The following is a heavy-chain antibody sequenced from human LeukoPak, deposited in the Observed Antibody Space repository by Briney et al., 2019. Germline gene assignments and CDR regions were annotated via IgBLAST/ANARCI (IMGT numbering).Heavy chain of an antibody. J-gene: IGHJ4*02. Sequence: SETLSLTCTVSGGSISSYYWSWIRQPPGKGLEWIGFIYYSESTNYNPSLKSRVTISVDTSKNQFSLKLSSLTAADTAVYYCARHVGTYFDYWGQGILVTVSS. CDR2: IYYSEST. V-gene: IGHV4-59*08. CDR1: GGSISSYY. D-gene: IGHD3-10*01. CDR3: ARHVGTYFDY.